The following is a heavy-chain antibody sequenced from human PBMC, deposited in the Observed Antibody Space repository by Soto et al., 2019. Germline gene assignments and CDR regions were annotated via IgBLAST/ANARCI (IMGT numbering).Heavy chain of an antibody. V-gene: IGHV3-33*01. Sequence: ESGGGVVQPGRSLRLSCVASGFTFRSYAMHWVRQAPGKGLEWVGVIWYDGSNKYYGDSVKGRFTISRDNSKNMLYLQMNSLRAEDTAVYFCARARSNWFDPWGQGTRVTVSS. J-gene: IGHJ5*02. CDR1: GFTFRSYA. CDR2: IWYDGSNK. CDR3: ARARSNWFDP.